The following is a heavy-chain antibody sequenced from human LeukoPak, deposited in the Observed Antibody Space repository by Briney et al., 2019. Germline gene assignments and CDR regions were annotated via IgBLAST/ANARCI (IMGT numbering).Heavy chain of an antibody. V-gene: IGHV3-30*18. D-gene: IGHD2-15*01. CDR2: ISYDGSNK. J-gene: IGHJ4*02. CDR1: GFTFSSYG. CDR3: AKDSVNSYPHCSGGSCYRGGFDY. Sequence: GGSLRLSCAASGFTFSSYGMHWVRQAPGKGLEWVAVISYDGSNKYYADSVKGRFTTSRDNSKNTLYLQMNSLRAEDTAVYYCAKDSVNSYPHCSGGSCYRGGFDYWGQGTLVTVSS.